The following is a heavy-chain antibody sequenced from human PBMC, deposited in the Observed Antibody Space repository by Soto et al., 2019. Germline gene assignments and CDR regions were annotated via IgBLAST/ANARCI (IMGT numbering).Heavy chain of an antibody. CDR2: IGTAGDT. V-gene: IGHV3-13*01. J-gene: IGHJ6*03. CDR3: AKRTGYYMGV. CDR1: GFTFSSYD. Sequence: PGGSLRLSCAASGFTFSSYDMHWVRQATGKGLEWVSAIGTAGDTYYPGSVKGRFTISRDNSKNTLFLQMNSLRAEDTALYYCAKRTGYYMGVWGKGTPVTVAS.